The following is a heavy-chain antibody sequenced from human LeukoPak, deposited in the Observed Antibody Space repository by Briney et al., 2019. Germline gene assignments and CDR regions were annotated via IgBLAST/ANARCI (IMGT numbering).Heavy chain of an antibody. J-gene: IGHJ4*02. V-gene: IGHV3-23*01. CDR3: AKLVAASGGYYFDY. CDR1: GFTFSSYA. D-gene: IGHD2-15*01. CDR2: LSVSGGST. Sequence: PGGSLRLSCAASGFTFSSYAMSWVRQAPGKGLEWVSSLSVSGGSTYYADSVKGRFTISRDNSKNTIYLQMNSLRAEDTAVYYCAKLVAASGGYYFDYWGQGTLVTVSS.